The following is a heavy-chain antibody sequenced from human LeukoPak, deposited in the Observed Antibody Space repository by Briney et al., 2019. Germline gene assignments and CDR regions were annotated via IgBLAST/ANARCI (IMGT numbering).Heavy chain of an antibody. CDR1: GFTFSSYS. D-gene: IGHD1-26*01. CDR3: ARDSGGSYFFDYFDY. J-gene: IGHJ4*02. CDR2: ISSSSSYI. V-gene: IGHV3-21*01. Sequence: GGSLRLSCAASGFTFSSYSMNWVRQAPGKGLEWVSSISSSSSYIYYVDSVKGRFTISRDNAKNSLYLQMNSLRAEDTAVYYCARDSGGSYFFDYFDYWGQGTLVTVSS.